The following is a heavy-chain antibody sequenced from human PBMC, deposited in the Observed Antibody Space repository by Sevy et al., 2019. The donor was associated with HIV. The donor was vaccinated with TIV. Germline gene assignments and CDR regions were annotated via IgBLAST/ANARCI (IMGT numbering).Heavy chain of an antibody. CDR2: IFHSGTT. J-gene: IGHJ4*02. Sequence: SETLSLTCTVSGYSISSGYFWGWIRQPPGKGVGWVGTIFHSGTTYYPPSLNSRVNISVDKSNNQFSLKLDSVTAADTAVYYCARGFPGVRGVCGNYWGQGTLVTVSS. CDR3: ARGFPGVRGVCGNY. CDR1: GYSISSGYF. V-gene: IGHV4-38-2*02. D-gene: IGHD3-10*01.